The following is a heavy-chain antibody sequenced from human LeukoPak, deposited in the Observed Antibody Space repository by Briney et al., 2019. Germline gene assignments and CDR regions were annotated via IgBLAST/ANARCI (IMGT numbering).Heavy chain of an antibody. V-gene: IGHV3-49*03. Sequence: PGRSLTLSCTASGFTFGDYAMSWFRQAPGKGLEWVGFISSKDYGGTTEYAAPVKGRFTISRDDSKSIAYLQMNSLKTEDTAVYYCTIEDCTNGVCYTLFDYWGQGTLVTVSS. D-gene: IGHD2-8*01. J-gene: IGHJ4*02. CDR2: ISSKDYGGTT. CDR3: TIEDCTNGVCYTLFDY. CDR1: GFTFGDYA.